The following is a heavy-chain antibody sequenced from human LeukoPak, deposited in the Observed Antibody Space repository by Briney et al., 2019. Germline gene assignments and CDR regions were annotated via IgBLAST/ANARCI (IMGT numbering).Heavy chain of an antibody. J-gene: IGHJ5*02. CDR2: ISTSSSYI. V-gene: IGHV3-21*04. CDR1: GFTFSSYS. CDR3: ARDNSVRDEAWWFNP. Sequence: GGSLRLSCAASGFTFSSYSMNWVRQAPGKGLEWVSSISTSSSYIYYADSVKGRFTISRDNVKNSLYLQMNSLRADDTAVYYCARDNSVRDEAWWFNPWGQGTLVTVSS. D-gene: IGHD5-24*01.